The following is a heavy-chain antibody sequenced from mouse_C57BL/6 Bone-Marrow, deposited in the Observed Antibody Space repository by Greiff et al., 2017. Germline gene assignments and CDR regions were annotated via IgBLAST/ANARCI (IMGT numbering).Heavy chain of an antibody. J-gene: IGHJ3*01. V-gene: IGHV1-69*01. D-gene: IGHD2-3*01. Sequence: QVQLQQPGAELVMPGASVKLSCKASGYTFTSYWMHWVKQRPGQGLEWIGEIDPSDSYTNYNQKFKGKSTLTVAKSSSTAYMQLSSLTSEDSAVYYGARDGYYDWVWFAYWGQGTLVTVSA. CDR2: IDPSDSYT. CDR3: ARDGYYDWVWFAY. CDR1: GYTFTSYW.